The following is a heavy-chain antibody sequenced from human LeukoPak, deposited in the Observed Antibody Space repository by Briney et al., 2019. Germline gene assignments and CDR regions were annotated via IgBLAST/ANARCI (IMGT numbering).Heavy chain of an antibody. D-gene: IGHD5-18*01. CDR3: AGEDGGGYRFDY. Sequence: PSETLSLTCTVSGGSISSYYWSWIRQSPEKGLEWIGYVYYSGSTNYNPSLRSRVTISVDTSKIQFSLKLISVTAADTAVYYCAGEDGGGYRFDYGGQGTLVTVSS. V-gene: IGHV4-59*01. CDR1: GGSISSYY. J-gene: IGHJ4*02. CDR2: VYYSGST.